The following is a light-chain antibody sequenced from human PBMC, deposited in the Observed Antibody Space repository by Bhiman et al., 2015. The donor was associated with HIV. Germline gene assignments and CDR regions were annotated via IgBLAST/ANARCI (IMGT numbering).Light chain of an antibody. Sequence: QSALTQPASVSGSRGQSITISCTGTSSDVGGYNYVSWYQQHPGKAPRLMIYDVSKRPSGVSNRFSGSKSGNTASLTISGLQAEDEADYYCCSYAGNSTPYVFGTGTKVTVL. CDR2: DVS. J-gene: IGLJ1*01. CDR1: SSDVGGYNY. V-gene: IGLV2-23*02. CDR3: CSYAGNSTPYV.